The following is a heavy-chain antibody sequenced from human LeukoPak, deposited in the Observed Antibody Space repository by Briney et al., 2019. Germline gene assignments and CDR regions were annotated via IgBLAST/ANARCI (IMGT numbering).Heavy chain of an antibody. CDR3: ARVYGGWYVAARDWYFDL. V-gene: IGHV4-39*07. D-gene: IGHD6-19*01. J-gene: IGHJ2*01. CDR1: GGSISSSSYY. Sequence: PSETLSLTCTVSGGSISSSSYYWGWIRQPPGKGLEWIGSIYYSGSTYYNPSLKSRVTISVDTSKNQFSLQLNSVTPEDTAVYYCARVYGGWYVAARDWYFDLWGRGTLVTVSS. CDR2: IYYSGST.